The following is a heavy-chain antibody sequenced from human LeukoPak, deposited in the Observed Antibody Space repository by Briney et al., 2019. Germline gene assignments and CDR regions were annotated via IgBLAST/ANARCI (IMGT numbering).Heavy chain of an antibody. CDR2: INPNSGGT. V-gene: IGHV1-2*02. Sequence: ASVKVSCKASGYTFTGYYMHWVRQAPGRGLEWMGWINPNSGGTNYAQKFQGRVTMTRDTSISTAYMELSRLRSDDTAVYYCARGSFVVVVAAKAAGWFDPWGQGTLVTVSS. CDR1: GYTFTGYY. D-gene: IGHD2-15*01. J-gene: IGHJ5*02. CDR3: ARGSFVVVVAAKAAGWFDP.